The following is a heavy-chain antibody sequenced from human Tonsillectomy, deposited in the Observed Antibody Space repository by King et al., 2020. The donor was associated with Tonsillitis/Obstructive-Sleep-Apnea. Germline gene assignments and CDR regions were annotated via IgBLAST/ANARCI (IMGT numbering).Heavy chain of an antibody. Sequence: VQLVESGAEVKKSGASVKVSCKASGYTFTSYGISWVRQAPGKGLEWMGWISAYNGDTNYAQKLQGRVTMTTDISTSTAYMELRSLRSDDTAVYYCARVNYDSSGYYDGCDYWGQGTLVTVSS. D-gene: IGHD3-22*01. J-gene: IGHJ4*02. CDR2: ISAYNGDT. V-gene: IGHV1-18*01. CDR1: GYTFTSYG. CDR3: ARVNYDSSGYYDGCDY.